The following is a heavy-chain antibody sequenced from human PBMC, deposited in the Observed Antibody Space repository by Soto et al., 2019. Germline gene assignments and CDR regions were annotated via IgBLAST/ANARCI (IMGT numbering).Heavy chain of an antibody. CDR1: GFTFSSYW. V-gene: IGHV3-7*03. Sequence: LRLSCAASGFTFSSYWMSWVRQAPGKGLEWVANIKQDGSEKYYVDSVKGRFTISRDNAKNSLYLQMNSLRAEDTAVYYCARDLRFLEWLPYTHFDYWGQGTLVTVSS. CDR3: ARDLRFLEWLPYTHFDY. J-gene: IGHJ4*02. CDR2: IKQDGSEK. D-gene: IGHD3-3*01.